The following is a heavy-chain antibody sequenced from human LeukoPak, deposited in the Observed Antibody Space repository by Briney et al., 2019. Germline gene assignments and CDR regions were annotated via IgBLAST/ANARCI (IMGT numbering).Heavy chain of an antibody. D-gene: IGHD5-18*01. J-gene: IGHJ4*02. Sequence: PSETLSLTCTVSGGSISTTSYFWAWIRQPPGEGLEWIGSIYYSGTTYFNSSLKSRVTISVDTSKNQFSLKLSSVTAADTAVFYCARGLSGYSYAFDYWGQGTLVTVSS. CDR3: ARGLSGYSYAFDY. CDR2: IYYSGTT. CDR1: GGSISTTSYF. V-gene: IGHV4-39*07.